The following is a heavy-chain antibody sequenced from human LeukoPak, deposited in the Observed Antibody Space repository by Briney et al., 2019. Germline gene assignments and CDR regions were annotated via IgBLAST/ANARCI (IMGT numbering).Heavy chain of an antibody. D-gene: IGHD6-13*01. J-gene: IGHJ6*03. CDR3: ARESRGIAAAGTQGWYYYYYMDV. Sequence: SETLSLTCTVCGGSISSSSYYWGWIRQPPGKGLEWIGRIYHSGSTYYNRSLKSRVTISVDTSKNQFSLKLSSVTAADTAVYYCARESRGIAAAGTQGWYYYYYMDVWGKGTTVTVSS. CDR2: IYHSGST. V-gene: IGHV4-39*07. CDR1: GGSISSSSYY.